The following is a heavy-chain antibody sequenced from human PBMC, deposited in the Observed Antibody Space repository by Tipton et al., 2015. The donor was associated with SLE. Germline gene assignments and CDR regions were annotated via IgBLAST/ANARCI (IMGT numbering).Heavy chain of an antibody. D-gene: IGHD3-22*01. J-gene: IGHJ4*02. V-gene: IGHV4-39*01. Sequence: LRLSCTVSGGSISSSSYYWGWIRQPPGKGLEWIGSIYYSGSTYYNPSLKSRVTISVDTSKNQFSLKLSSVTAADTAVYYCVRGPSMIVVVITFSFDYWGQGTLVTVSS. CDR1: GGSISSSSYY. CDR2: IYYSGST. CDR3: VRGPSMIVVVITFSFDY.